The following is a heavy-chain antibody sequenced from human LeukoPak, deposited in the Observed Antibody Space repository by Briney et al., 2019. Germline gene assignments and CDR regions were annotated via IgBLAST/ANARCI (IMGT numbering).Heavy chain of an antibody. CDR2: IYYSRSN. Sequence: SETLSLTCTVSSGSISSYYWSWIRQPPGKGLEWIGYIYYSRSNNYNPSLKSRVTISVDTSKNQFSLKLSSVTAADTAVYYCSSTHYYYYYMDVWGKGTTVTVSS. V-gene: IGHV4-59*01. D-gene: IGHD2-2*01. CDR1: SGSISSYY. CDR3: SSTHYYYYYMDV. J-gene: IGHJ6*03.